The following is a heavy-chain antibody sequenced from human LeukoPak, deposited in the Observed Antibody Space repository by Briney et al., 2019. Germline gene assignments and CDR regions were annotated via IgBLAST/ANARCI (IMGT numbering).Heavy chain of an antibody. CDR3: ASGSREW. D-gene: IGHD3-10*01. V-gene: IGHV3-7*01. CDR2: IKEDGSEK. J-gene: IGHJ4*02. CDR1: GFTFSRYW. Sequence: PGGSLRLSCAASGFTFSRYWMSWVRQAPGKGLEWLANIKEDGSEKYYVVSVKGRFTISRDNAKNSLYLQMNSPRAEDTSVYYCASGSREWWGQGTLVTVSS.